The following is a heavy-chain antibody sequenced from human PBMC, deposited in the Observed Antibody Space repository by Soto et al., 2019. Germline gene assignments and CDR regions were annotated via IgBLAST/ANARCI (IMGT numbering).Heavy chain of an antibody. CDR3: ARDRPVVASTAFDI. V-gene: IGHV3-21*01. J-gene: IGHJ3*02. D-gene: IGHD2-15*01. CDR2: ISSSSSYI. CDR1: GFTFSSYS. Sequence: GGSLRLSCAASGFTFSSYSMNWVRQAPGKGLEWVSSISSSSSYIYYADSVKGRFTISRDNAKNSLYLQMNSLRAEDTAVYYCARDRPVVASTAFDIWGQGTMVTVSS.